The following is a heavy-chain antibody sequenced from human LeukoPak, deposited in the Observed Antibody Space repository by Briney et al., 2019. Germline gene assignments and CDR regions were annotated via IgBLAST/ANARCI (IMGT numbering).Heavy chain of an antibody. CDR1: GFTLSSYS. CDR2: ISSSSSTI. CDR3: ATMPPSGAHNSLDH. J-gene: IGHJ4*02. Sequence: GGSLRLSCAASGFTLSSYSMNWVRQAPGKGLEWVSYISSSSSTIYYADSVKGRFTISRDNAKNSLYLQMNSLGAEDTAVYYCATMPPSGAHNSLDHWGQGTLVTVSS. D-gene: IGHD2-2*01. V-gene: IGHV3-48*04.